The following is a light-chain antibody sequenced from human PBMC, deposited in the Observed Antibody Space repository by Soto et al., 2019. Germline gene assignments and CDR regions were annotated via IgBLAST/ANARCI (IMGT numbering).Light chain of an antibody. V-gene: IGKV3D-20*02. CDR1: QSVSSSY. CDR2: GAS. J-gene: IGKJ5*01. CDR3: QQRSSWPIA. Sequence: EIVLTQSPGTLSLSPGERSTLSCSASQSVSSSYLAWYQQKPGQAPRLLIYGASSRATGIPARFSGSGSGTDFTLTISSLEPEDFAVYYCQQRSSWPIAFGQGTRLEIK.